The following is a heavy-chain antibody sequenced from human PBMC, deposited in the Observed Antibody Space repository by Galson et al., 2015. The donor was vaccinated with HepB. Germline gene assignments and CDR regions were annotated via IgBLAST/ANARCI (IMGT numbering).Heavy chain of an antibody. D-gene: IGHD5-18*01. CDR3: ARDKERYGWFDS. J-gene: IGHJ5*01. CDR1: GLIVSSNY. Sequence: SLRLSCAASGLIVSSNYMSWVRQAPGKGLEWVSVIYDGGATDYAHSVNGRFTISSDSSKNTLHLQMNSLRAEDTAVYYCARDKERYGWFDSWGQGTLVTVSS. CDR2: IYDGGAT. V-gene: IGHV3-66*01.